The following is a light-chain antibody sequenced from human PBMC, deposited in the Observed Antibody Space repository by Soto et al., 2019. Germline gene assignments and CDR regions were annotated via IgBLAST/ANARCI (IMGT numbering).Light chain of an antibody. V-gene: IGLV2-18*01. J-gene: IGLJ3*02. Sequence: QSALTQPPSVSGSPGQSVTISCTGTSIDAGNFDLVSWYQQPPGTAPKLLIYQVSNRPSGVPDRFSGSQSGNTASLTISGLQAEDEADYYCSLKTSSVTWVFGGGTKVTVL. CDR2: QVS. CDR3: SLKTSSVTWV. CDR1: SIDAGNFDL.